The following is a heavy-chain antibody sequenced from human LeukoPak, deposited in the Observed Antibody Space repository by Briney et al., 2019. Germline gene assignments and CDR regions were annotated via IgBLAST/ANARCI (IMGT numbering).Heavy chain of an antibody. CDR2: INPNSGGT. CDR1: GYTFTGYY. J-gene: IGHJ5*02. CDR3: AREITGYCSGGSCPQGENWFDP. Sequence: ASVKVSCKASGYTFTGYYMHWVRQAPGQGLEWMGWINPNSGGTNYAQKFQGRVTMTRDTSISTAYMELSRLRSDDTAVYYCAREITGYCSGGSCPQGENWFDPWGQGTLVTVSS. D-gene: IGHD2-15*01. V-gene: IGHV1-2*02.